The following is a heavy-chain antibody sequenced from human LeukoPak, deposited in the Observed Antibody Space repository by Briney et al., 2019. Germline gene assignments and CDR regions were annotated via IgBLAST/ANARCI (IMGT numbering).Heavy chain of an antibody. Sequence: GGSLRLSCAASGFTFSDYYMSWIRQAPGKGLEWVANIKQDGSEKYYVDSVKGRFTISRNNAKNSLYLQMNSLRAEDTAVYYCARSIDYLGYYFDYWGQGTLVTVSS. J-gene: IGHJ4*02. D-gene: IGHD2/OR15-2a*01. CDR3: ARSIDYLGYYFDY. V-gene: IGHV3-7*01. CDR2: IKQDGSEK. CDR1: GFTFSDYY.